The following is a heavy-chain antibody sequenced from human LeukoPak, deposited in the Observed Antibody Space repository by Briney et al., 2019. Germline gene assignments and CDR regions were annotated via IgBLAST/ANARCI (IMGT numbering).Heavy chain of an antibody. V-gene: IGHV4-34*12. J-gene: IGHJ4*02. D-gene: IGHD3-10*01. CDR2: IFHSGST. CDR3: GRRGLRGVIKY. CDR1: GGSFSGYY. Sequence: PSETLSLTCAVSGGSFSGYYWSWIRQPPGKGLEWIGEIFHSGSTNFNSSLKSRVTISLDTSKNEFSLNLSSVTAADTAVYYCGRRGLRGVIKYWGQGTLVTVSS.